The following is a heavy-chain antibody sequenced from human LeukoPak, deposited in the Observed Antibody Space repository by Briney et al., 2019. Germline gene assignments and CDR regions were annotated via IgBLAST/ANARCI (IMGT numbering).Heavy chain of an antibody. CDR3: ATPGSGIWCFDY. CDR1: GFTFSTYW. Sequence: PGGSLRLSCAASGFTFSTYWMSWVRQAPGKGLEWVASIKQDGSEKYYVDSVKGRFTISRDSAKNSVYLQMTSLRAEDTAVYYCATPGSGIWCFDYWGQGTLLTVSS. D-gene: IGHD6-13*01. V-gene: IGHV3-7*01. CDR2: IKQDGSEK. J-gene: IGHJ4*02.